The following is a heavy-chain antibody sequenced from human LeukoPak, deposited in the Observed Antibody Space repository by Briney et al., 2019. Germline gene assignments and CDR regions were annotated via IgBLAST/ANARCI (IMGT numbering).Heavy chain of an antibody. CDR3: ASKWLGLNY. CDR2: IYHSGST. D-gene: IGHD6-19*01. Sequence: SETLSLTCAVSGGSISSSNWWSWVRQPPGKGLEWIGEIYHSGSTNYIPSLKSRVTISVDKSKNQFSLRLGSVTAADTAVYYCASKWLGLNYWGQGTLVTVSS. V-gene: IGHV4-4*02. CDR1: GGSISSSNW. J-gene: IGHJ4*02.